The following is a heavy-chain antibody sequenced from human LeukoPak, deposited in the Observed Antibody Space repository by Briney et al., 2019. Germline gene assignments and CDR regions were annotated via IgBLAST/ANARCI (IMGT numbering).Heavy chain of an antibody. D-gene: IGHD2/OR15-2a*01. CDR2: ISYDGSNK. Sequence: GGSLRLSCSASGFTFSSYGMNWVRQAPGKGLEWVAVISYDGSNKYYADSVKGRFTISRDSSKNTLYLQMNSLRAEDTAVYYCAKDLSGLHYYMDVWGKGTTVTISS. CDR1: GFTFSSYG. J-gene: IGHJ6*03. CDR3: AKDLSGLHYYMDV. V-gene: IGHV3-30*18.